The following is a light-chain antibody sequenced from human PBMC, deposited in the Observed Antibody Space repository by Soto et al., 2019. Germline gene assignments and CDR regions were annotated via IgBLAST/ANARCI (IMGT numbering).Light chain of an antibody. Sequence: HSALTQPASVSGSPGQSITISCTGTSSDVGGYNYVSWYQQHPGKAPKLMIYDVSNRPSGVSNRFSGSKSGNTASLTISGLQAEDEADYYCSSYTSSSTLGHVVFGGGTKLTVL. V-gene: IGLV2-14*01. CDR1: SSDVGGYNY. CDR2: DVS. CDR3: SSYTSSSTLGHVV. J-gene: IGLJ2*01.